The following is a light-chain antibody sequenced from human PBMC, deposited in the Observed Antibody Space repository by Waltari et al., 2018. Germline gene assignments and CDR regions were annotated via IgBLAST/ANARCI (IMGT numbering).Light chain of an antibody. CDR3: QQSNNWPLT. CDR1: QSVSSN. CDR2: GAS. J-gene: IGKJ4*01. Sequence: EIVMTQSPATLSVSPGERATLSCRASQSVSSNLAWYQQKPGQAPRLLIYGASTRATGIPARFSGSGSGTEFTLTISSLQSDAFAVYYCQQSNNWPLTFGGGTKVEIK. V-gene: IGKV3-15*01.